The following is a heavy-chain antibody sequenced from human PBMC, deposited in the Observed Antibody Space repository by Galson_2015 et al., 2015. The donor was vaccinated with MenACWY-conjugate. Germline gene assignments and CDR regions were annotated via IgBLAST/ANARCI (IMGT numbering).Heavy chain of an antibody. CDR3: ARDWGTTVPYYYYYGMDV. CDR2: IWYDGSQT. Sequence: SLRLSCAASGFTFSRYAMHWVRQAPGKGLEWLAVIWYDGSQTYYADSVKGRFTISRDNSKNTAYLQMNSLRVEDTAMYYCARDWGTTVPYYYYYGMDVWGQGTTVTVSS. J-gene: IGHJ6*02. CDR1: GFTFSRYA. D-gene: IGHD1-7*01. V-gene: IGHV3-33*01.